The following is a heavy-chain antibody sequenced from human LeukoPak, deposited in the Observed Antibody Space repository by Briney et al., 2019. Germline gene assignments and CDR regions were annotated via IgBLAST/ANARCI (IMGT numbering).Heavy chain of an antibody. CDR2: ISSSSSTI. CDR1: GFTCSSYS. V-gene: IGHV3-48*01. CDR3: ATAVAAYNWFDP. D-gene: IGHD6-19*01. Sequence: GGSLRLSCAASGFTCSSYSMNWVRQAPGKGLEWVSYISSSSSTIYYADSVKGRFTISRDNAKNSLYLQMNSLRAEDTAVYYCATAVAAYNWFDPWGQGTLVTVSS. J-gene: IGHJ5*02.